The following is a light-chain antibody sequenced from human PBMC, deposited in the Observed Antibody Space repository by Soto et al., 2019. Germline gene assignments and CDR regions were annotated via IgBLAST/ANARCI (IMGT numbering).Light chain of an antibody. V-gene: IGLV2-18*01. Sequence: QSALTQPPSVSGSPGQSVTISCTGTSTDFVSYNRVSWYQQPPGTAPKLMIYEVSKRPSGVPDRFSGPKSGNTASLTISGLQAAGEADYYCSLYTSENAYVFGPGTKVTVL. J-gene: IGLJ1*01. CDR1: STDFVSYNR. CDR3: SLYTSENAYV. CDR2: EVS.